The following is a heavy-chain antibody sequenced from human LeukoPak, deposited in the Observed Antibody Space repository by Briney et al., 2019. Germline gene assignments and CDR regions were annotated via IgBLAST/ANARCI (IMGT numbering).Heavy chain of an antibody. CDR2: IYYSGST. D-gene: IGHD4-17*01. CDR3: ARVDYANWY. CDR1: GGSVRSGSYY. Sequence: SETLSLTCTVSGGSVRSGSYYWSWIRQPPGKGLEWIGYIYYSGSTNYNPSLKSRVTISVDTSKNQFSLKLSSVTAADTAVYYCARVDYANWYWGQGTLVTVSP. V-gene: IGHV4-61*01. J-gene: IGHJ4*02.